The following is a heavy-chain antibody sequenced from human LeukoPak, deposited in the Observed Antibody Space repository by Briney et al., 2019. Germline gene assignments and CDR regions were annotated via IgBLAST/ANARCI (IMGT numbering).Heavy chain of an antibody. CDR1: GFTFSSYW. J-gene: IGHJ4*02. CDR2: IKQDGSEK. D-gene: IGHD1-26*01. V-gene: IGHV3-7*01. CDR3: ARTRGGSYSSFDY. Sequence: GGSLRLSCAASGFTFSSYWMSWVRQAPGKGLEWVANIKQDGSEKYYVDSVEGRFTISRDNAKNSLYLQMNSLRAEDTAVYYCARTRGGSYSSFDYWGQGTLVTVSS.